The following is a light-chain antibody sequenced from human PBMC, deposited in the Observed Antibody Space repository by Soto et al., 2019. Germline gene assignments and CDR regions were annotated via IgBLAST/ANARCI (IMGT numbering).Light chain of an antibody. V-gene: IGLV2-11*01. CDR3: CSYAGDYTYV. CDR2: DDR. CDR1: TSDVGGYNY. J-gene: IGLJ1*01. Sequence: QSALTQPRSVSGSPGQSDTISCTGATSDVGGYNYVSWYQQHPGKAPKLMIYDDRKRPSGVPDRFSGSKSDTTASLTISGLQAEDEADYFCCSYAGDYTYVFGTGTKLTVL.